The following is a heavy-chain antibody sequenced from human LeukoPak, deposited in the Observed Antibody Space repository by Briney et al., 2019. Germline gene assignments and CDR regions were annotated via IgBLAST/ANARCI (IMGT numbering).Heavy chain of an antibody. Sequence: SETLSLTCTVSGGSINNYYWSWIRQHPGKGLEWIGYIYYRGSTYYNPSLKSRVTISVDTSKNQFSLKLSSVTAADTAVYYCARVKYSYGFLYGMDVWGQGTTVTVSS. CDR3: ARVKYSYGFLYGMDV. D-gene: IGHD5-18*01. J-gene: IGHJ6*02. V-gene: IGHV4-59*06. CDR2: IYYRGST. CDR1: GGSINNYY.